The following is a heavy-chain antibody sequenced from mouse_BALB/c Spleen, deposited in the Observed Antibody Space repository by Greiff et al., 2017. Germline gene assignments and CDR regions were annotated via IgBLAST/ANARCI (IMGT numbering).Heavy chain of an antibody. Sequence: EVQLVESGGGLVKPGGSLKLSCAASGFTFSSYAMSWVRQTPEKRLEWVASISSGGSTYYPDSVKGRFTISRDNARNILYLQMSSLRSEDTAMYYCARGPPTVVDYAMDYWGQGTSVTVSS. V-gene: IGHV5-6-5*01. CDR3: ARGPPTVVDYAMDY. J-gene: IGHJ4*01. D-gene: IGHD1-1*01. CDR2: ISSGGST. CDR1: GFTFSSYA.